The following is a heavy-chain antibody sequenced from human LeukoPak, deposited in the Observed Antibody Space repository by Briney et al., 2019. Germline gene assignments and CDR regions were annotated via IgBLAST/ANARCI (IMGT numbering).Heavy chain of an antibody. V-gene: IGHV1-2*02. CDR2: INPNSGGT. J-gene: IGHJ4*02. CDR3: ARSYYYDSRPIDY. CDR1: GYTFTGYY. D-gene: IGHD3-22*01. Sequence: GASVKVSCKASGYTFTGYYMHWVRQAPGQGLEWMGWINPNSGGTNYAQKFQGRVTMTRDTSISTAYMELSGLRSDDTAVYYCARSYYYDSRPIDYWGQGTLVTVSS.